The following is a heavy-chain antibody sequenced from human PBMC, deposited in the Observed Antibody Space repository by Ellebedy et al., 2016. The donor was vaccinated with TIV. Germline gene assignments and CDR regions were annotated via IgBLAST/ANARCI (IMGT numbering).Heavy chain of an antibody. Sequence: SETLSLTXTVSGYSISSGYYWGWIRQPPGKGLEWIGSIYHSGSTYYNPSLKSRVTISVDTSKNQFSLKLSSVTAADTAVYYCARDKEIEDYGDYKGYYGMDVWGQGTTVTVSS. CDR2: IYHSGST. CDR1: GYSISSGYY. D-gene: IGHD4-17*01. CDR3: ARDKEIEDYGDYKGYYGMDV. J-gene: IGHJ6*02. V-gene: IGHV4-38-2*02.